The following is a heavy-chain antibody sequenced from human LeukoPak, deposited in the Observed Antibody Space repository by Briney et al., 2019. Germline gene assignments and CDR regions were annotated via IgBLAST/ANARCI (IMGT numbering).Heavy chain of an antibody. V-gene: IGHV1-18*01. J-gene: IGHJ3*02. CDR3: ARDPLLIDDSSGYYYSKSAFDI. Sequence: ASVKVSCKASGYTFTSYGISWVRQAPGQGLEWMGWISGYNGNTNYAQKFQGRVTMNKDTSTSTAYMELSSLRSEDTAVYYCARDPLLIDDSSGYYYSKSAFDIWGQGTMVTVSS. CDR1: GYTFTSYG. D-gene: IGHD3-22*01. CDR2: ISGYNGNT.